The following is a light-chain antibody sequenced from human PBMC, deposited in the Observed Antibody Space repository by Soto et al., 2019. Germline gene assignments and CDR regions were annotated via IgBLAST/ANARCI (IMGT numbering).Light chain of an antibody. J-gene: IGKJ1*01. Sequence: EIVLTQSPGTLSLSPGERVTLSCRASQSVGTNYLAWYQQKPGQAPRLVIYGTSNRATGTPDRFSGSGSGTDFTLNISRLEPEDFAVYYCQQYGTSPRMFGQGTKVDIK. V-gene: IGKV3-20*01. CDR1: QSVGTNY. CDR2: GTS. CDR3: QQYGTSPRM.